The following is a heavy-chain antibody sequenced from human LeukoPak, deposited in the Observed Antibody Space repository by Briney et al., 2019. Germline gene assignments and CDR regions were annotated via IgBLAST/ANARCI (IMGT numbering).Heavy chain of an antibody. CDR1: GFTFSSYE. V-gene: IGHV3-48*03. CDR3: ATGGRYGATGYYYYYMDV. D-gene: IGHD1-26*01. CDR2: ISSSGSTI. Sequence: GGSLRLSCAASGFTFSSYEMTWVRQAPGKGLEWVSYISSSGSTIYYADSVKGRFTISRDNAKNSLYLQMNSLRAEDTALYYCATGGRYGATGYYYYYMDVWGKGTTVTVSS. J-gene: IGHJ6*03.